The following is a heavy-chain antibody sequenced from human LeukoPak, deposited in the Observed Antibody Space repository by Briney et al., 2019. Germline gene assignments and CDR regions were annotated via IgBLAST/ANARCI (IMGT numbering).Heavy chain of an antibody. Sequence: GRSLRLSCAASGFIFNSYAIHWVRQAPGKGLEWVAVISYDGSNKYYAESVKGRFTISRDNSKNTLYLQLNSLRPDDTAVYYCARDQLAYSGYDTLFDYWGQGTLVTVSS. J-gene: IGHJ4*02. CDR1: GFIFNSYA. CDR3: ARDQLAYSGYDTLFDY. V-gene: IGHV3-30*04. D-gene: IGHD5-12*01. CDR2: ISYDGSNK.